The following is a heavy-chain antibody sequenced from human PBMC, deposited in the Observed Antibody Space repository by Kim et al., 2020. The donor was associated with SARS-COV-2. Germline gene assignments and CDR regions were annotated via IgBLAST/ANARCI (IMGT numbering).Heavy chain of an antibody. J-gene: IGHJ3*02. CDR1: GFTFSSYA. CDR3: AKLDWGYSGSYQTDDAFDI. Sequence: GGSLRLSCAASGFTFSSYAMHWVRQAPGKGLEWVAVIWYDGSNKYCADSVKGRFTISRDNSKNTLYLQMNSLRAEDTAVYYCAKLDWGYSGSYQTDDAFDIWGQGTMVTVSS. CDR2: IWYDGSNK. V-gene: IGHV3-33*06. D-gene: IGHD1-26*01.